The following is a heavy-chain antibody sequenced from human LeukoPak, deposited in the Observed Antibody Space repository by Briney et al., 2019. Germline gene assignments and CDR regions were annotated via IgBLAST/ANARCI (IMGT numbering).Heavy chain of an antibody. CDR1: GFNFVNYA. Sequence: PGGSLRLSCAASGFNFVNYAMHWVRQAPGKGLDWVALISYDGSFQSYADSVKGRFTISRDSSTNTVSLQMNSLRDEDTATYYCAREIRGYYAAYWGQGILVTVSS. D-gene: IGHD3-3*01. V-gene: IGHV3-30*04. CDR3: AREIRGYYAAY. J-gene: IGHJ4*02. CDR2: ISYDGSFQ.